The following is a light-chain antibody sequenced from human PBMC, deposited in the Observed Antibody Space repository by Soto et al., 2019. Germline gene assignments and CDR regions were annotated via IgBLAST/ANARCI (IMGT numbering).Light chain of an antibody. V-gene: IGLV2-8*01. CDR2: EVS. CDR1: SSDVGGYNY. CDR3: SSYTSSKTDV. Sequence: QSALTQPPSASGSPGHSVTISCTGTSSDVGGYNYVSWYQQHPGKAPKLIIYEVSKRPSGVPDRFSGSKSGNSASLTVSGLQAEDEADYYCSSYTSSKTDVFGTGTKLTVL. J-gene: IGLJ1*01.